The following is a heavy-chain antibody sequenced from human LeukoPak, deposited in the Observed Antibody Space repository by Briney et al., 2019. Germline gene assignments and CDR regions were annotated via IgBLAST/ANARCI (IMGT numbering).Heavy chain of an antibody. CDR1: GFTFSTYG. J-gene: IGHJ4*02. CDR2: ISHDGSNK. V-gene: IGHV3-30*03. Sequence: GGSLRLSCAASGFTFSTYGMHWVRQAPDKGLEWVAVISHDGSNKYYADSVKGRFTISRDNSKNTLYLQMNSLRAEDTAVYYCVRDGVGAPPFDYWGQGALVTVSS. D-gene: IGHD1-26*01. CDR3: VRDGVGAPPFDY.